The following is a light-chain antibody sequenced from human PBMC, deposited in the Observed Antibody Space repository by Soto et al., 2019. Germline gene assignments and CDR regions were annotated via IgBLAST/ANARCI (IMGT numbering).Light chain of an antibody. Sequence: EFVVTQSPGTLSLSLGVRATLSCRTSQSVRSRYLAWYQQKPGQAPTLLIYDASSRPGGIPDRFIGSGSGTDFNLTISRLEPEDFAVYYWQQYGGLPYTFGQGAKLEIK. CDR3: QQYGGLPYT. CDR1: QSVRSRY. CDR2: DAS. V-gene: IGKV3-20*01. J-gene: IGKJ2*01.